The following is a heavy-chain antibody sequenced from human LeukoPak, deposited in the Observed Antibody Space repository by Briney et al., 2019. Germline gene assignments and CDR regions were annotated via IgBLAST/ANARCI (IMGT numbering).Heavy chain of an antibody. D-gene: IGHD6-13*01. J-gene: IGHJ4*02. CDR1: GGSISGYS. CDR3: ARIKTAAGHAY. V-gene: IGHV4-59*08. CDR2: IYYSGST. Sequence: SETLSLTCTVSGGSISGYSWNWVRQPPGKGLEWIGHIYYSGSTNYNPSLKSRVTLTVDTSKNQFSLTLTSVTAADTAVYYCARIKTAAGHAYWGQGALVTVSS.